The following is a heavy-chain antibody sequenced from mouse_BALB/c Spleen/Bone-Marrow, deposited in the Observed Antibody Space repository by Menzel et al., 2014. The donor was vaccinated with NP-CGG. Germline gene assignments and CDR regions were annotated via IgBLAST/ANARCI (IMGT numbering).Heavy chain of an antibody. CDR3: ARGGNWDDFDV. Sequence: DVQFQESGGGLVQPGGSRKLSCAASGFTFSSFGMHWVRQAPEKGLEWVAYISSGSTAICYADTVKGRFTISRDNPKNTLFLQMTSLRSEDTAMYYCARGGNWDDFDVWGAGTTVTVSS. D-gene: IGHD4-1*01. CDR1: GFTFSSFG. J-gene: IGHJ1*01. CDR2: ISSGSTAI. V-gene: IGHV5-17*02.